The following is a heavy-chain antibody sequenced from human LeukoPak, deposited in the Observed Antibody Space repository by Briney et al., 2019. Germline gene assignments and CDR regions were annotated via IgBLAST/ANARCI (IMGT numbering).Heavy chain of an antibody. CDR2: IYYSGST. Sequence: SETLSLTCTVSGGSISSYYWSWIRQPPGKGLEWIGYIYYSGSTNYNPSLKSRVTISVDTSQNQLSLKLSSVTAADTAVYYCASWGRLLQFPYFDSWGQGTLVTVSS. V-gene: IGHV4-59*08. D-gene: IGHD5-24*01. CDR1: GGSISSYY. J-gene: IGHJ4*02. CDR3: ASWGRLLQFPYFDS.